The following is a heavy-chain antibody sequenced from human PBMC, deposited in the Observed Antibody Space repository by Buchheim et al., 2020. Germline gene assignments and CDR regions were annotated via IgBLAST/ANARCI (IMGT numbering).Heavy chain of an antibody. Sequence: EVQLLESGGDLVQPGGSLRLSCAASGFTFSSYAMSWVRQAPGKGLEWVSAISGSDGSTYYADSVKGRFTITRDNSKNTRYLQMNSLRVEDTAVYYCAKDHEITIFGVTTPYFGYWGQGTL. J-gene: IGHJ4*02. D-gene: IGHD3-3*01. CDR3: AKDHEITIFGVTTPYFGY. CDR2: ISGSDGST. V-gene: IGHV3-23*01. CDR1: GFTFSSYA.